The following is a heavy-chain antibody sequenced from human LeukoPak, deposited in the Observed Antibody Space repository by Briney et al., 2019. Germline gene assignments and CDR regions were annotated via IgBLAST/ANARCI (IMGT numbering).Heavy chain of an antibody. CDR1: GFTFSSYE. J-gene: IGHJ4*02. V-gene: IGHV3-48*03. CDR3: EREETSSGWNFDY. D-gene: IGHD6-19*01. Sequence: GGSLRLSCAASGFTFSSYEMNWVRQASGKGLEWVSYISSSGSTIYYADSVKGRFTLSRGNAKNSLYLQMNSLRAEDTAVYYCEREETSSGWNFDYWGQGTLVTVSA. CDR2: ISSSGSTI.